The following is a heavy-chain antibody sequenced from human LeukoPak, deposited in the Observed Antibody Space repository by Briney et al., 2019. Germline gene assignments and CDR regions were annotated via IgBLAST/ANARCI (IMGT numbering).Heavy chain of an antibody. J-gene: IGHJ5*02. Sequence: PGGSLRLSCVASGFIVSSNYMSWVRQAPGKGLEWVSVIYSGSSTDYADSVKGRFTISRDNSKNTLYLQMNSLRAEDTAVYYCAGYIYYNSSGYYIPAWGQGTLVTVSS. V-gene: IGHV3-53*01. CDR2: IYSGSST. D-gene: IGHD3-22*01. CDR1: GFIVSSNY. CDR3: AGYIYYNSSGYYIPA.